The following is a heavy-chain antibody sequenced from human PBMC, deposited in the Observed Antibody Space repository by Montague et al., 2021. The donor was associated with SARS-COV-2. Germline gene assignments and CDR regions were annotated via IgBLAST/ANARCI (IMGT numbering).Heavy chain of an antibody. V-gene: IGHV4-31*03. CDR3: ARAATITMIVVVIDAFDI. D-gene: IGHD3-22*01. CDR1: GGSISSGGYY. J-gene: IGHJ3*02. Sequence: TLSLTCTVSGGSISSGGYYWSWIRQHPGKGLEWIGYIYYSGSTYHNPSLKSRVTISVDTSKNQFSLKLSSVTAADIAVYYCARAATITMIVVVIDAFDIWGQGTMVTVSS. CDR2: IYYSGST.